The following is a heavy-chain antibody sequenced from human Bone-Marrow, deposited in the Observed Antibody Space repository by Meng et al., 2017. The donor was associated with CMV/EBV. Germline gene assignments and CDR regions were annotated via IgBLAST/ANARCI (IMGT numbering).Heavy chain of an antibody. D-gene: IGHD2-2*01. J-gene: IGHJ5*02. CDR1: GGTFSSYA. Sequence: SVKVSCKASGGTFSSYAISWVRQAPGQGLEWMGGIIPIFGTPNYAQKFQGRVTITTDESTSTAYMELSSLRSEDTAVYYCARDRYCSSTSCLGPGFDPWDQGTLDTVSS. CDR3: ARDRYCSSTSCLGPGFDP. CDR2: IIPIFGTP. V-gene: IGHV1-69*05.